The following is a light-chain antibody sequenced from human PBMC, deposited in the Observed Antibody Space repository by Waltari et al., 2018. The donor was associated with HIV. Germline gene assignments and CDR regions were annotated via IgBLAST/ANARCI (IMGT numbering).Light chain of an antibody. CDR2: KES. J-gene: IGLJ2*01. Sequence: SSELTQPPSVSVSPGQTARITCSGDELPKHYPSWYQQKPGHVPVLIISKESERPSGFPERFSGSSSGPTATLTIIGVVAGDEADYYCQSTDKTGILAVFGGGTKRTV. CDR3: QSTDKTGILAV. CDR1: ELPKHY. V-gene: IGLV3-25*03.